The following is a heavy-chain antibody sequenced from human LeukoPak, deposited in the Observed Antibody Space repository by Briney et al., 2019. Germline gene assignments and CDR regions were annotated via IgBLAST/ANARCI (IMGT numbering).Heavy chain of an antibody. CDR1: GFNFRDYS. J-gene: IGHJ5*02. D-gene: IGHD3-10*01. V-gene: IGHV3-21*01. CDR3: ARDLHYYGSGP. CDR2: ISGTSSYM. Sequence: PGGSLRLSCVAYGFNFRDYSMNWDRQAPGKGLDWVSGISGTSSYMYYGDSVKGRFTVSRDNAKNSLYLQMESLRVEDTAVYYCARDLHYYGSGPWGLGTLVTVSS.